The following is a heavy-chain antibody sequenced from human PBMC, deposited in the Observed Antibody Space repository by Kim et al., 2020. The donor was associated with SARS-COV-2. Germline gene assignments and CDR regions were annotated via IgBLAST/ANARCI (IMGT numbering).Heavy chain of an antibody. D-gene: IGHD6-6*01. Sequence: SETLSLTCTVSGVSISSGGYYWSWLRQHPGQGLEWIGYTYYSGSTYYNPSLKSRVTISVDTSKNQFSLKLSSVTAADTAVYYCARESGSSSAGLGFDYWGQGTLVTVSS. CDR1: GVSISSGGYY. CDR3: ARESGSSSAGLGFDY. J-gene: IGHJ4*02. V-gene: IGHV4-31*03. CDR2: TYYSGST.